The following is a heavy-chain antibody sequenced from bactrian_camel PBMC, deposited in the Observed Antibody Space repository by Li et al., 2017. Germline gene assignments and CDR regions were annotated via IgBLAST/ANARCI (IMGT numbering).Heavy chain of an antibody. CDR3: AAAKGLPDLLRGGYLSARSYNY. V-gene: IGHV3S53*01. J-gene: IGHJ4*01. Sequence: HVQLVESGGGSVEAGGSLRLSCEVIGLVDSPRCMGWLRQATGEERERVATIDSVGFTTYGDAVRGRFTISKDNDKTVYLEMNNLQPEDTAMYYCAAAKGLPDLLRGGYLSARSYNYWGRGTQVTVS. D-gene: IGHD3*01. CDR1: GLVDSPRC. CDR2: IDSVGFT.